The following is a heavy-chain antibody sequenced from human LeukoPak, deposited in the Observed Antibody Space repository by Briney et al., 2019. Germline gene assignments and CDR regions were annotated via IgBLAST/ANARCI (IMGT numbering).Heavy chain of an antibody. CDR2: IDPSDSYT. CDR1: GYNFASYW. D-gene: IGHD3-9*01. V-gene: IGHV5-10-1*01. CDR3: ARAYYDILTGYSLSDY. J-gene: IGHJ4*02. Sequence: GESLKISCRGTGYNFASYWIAWVRQMPGKGLEWMGSIDPSDSYTNYSPSFQGHVTISADKSISTAYLQWSSLMASDTAMYYCARAYYDILTGYSLSDYWGQGTLVTVSS.